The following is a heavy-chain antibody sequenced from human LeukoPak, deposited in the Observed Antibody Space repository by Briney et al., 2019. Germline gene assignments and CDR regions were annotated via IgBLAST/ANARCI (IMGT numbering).Heavy chain of an antibody. CDR3: ATGGYSGLFLFNY. CDR1: GFNFGNYA. CDR2: VSDGGGST. J-gene: IGHJ4*02. V-gene: IGHV3-23*01. D-gene: IGHD1-26*01. Sequence: PGGSLRLSCGASGFNFGNYAMSWVRQAPGKGLEWVSGVSDGGGSTHYADSVKGRFTISRDTSKNTLYLQMNSLRVEDTAIYFCATGGYSGLFLFNYWGQGTLVTVSS.